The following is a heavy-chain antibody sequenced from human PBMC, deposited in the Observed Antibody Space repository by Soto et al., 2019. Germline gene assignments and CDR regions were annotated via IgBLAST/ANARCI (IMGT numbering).Heavy chain of an antibody. CDR1: GGSISSYY. Sequence: SETLSLTCTVSGGSISSYYWSWIRQPPGKGLEWIGYIYYSGSTNYNPSLKSRVTISVDTSKNQFSLKLSSVTAADTAVYYCAGRAAGSYYFDYWGQGTQVTVSS. D-gene: IGHD6-13*01. J-gene: IGHJ4*02. CDR2: IYYSGST. CDR3: AGRAAGSYYFDY. V-gene: IGHV4-59*08.